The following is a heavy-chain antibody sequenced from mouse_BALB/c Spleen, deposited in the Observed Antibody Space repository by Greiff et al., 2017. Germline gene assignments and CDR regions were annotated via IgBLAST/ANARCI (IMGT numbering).Heavy chain of an antibody. J-gene: IGHJ1*01. Sequence: QVQLQQSGAELMKPGASVKISCKATGYTFSSYWIEWVKQRPGHGLEWIGEILPGSGSTNYNEKFKGKATFTADTSSNTAYMQLSSLTSEDSAVYYCARGGPYWYFDVWGAGTTVTVSS. V-gene: IGHV1-9*01. CDR1: GYTFSSYW. CDR2: ILPGSGST. D-gene: IGHD1-1*02. CDR3: ARGGPYWYFDV.